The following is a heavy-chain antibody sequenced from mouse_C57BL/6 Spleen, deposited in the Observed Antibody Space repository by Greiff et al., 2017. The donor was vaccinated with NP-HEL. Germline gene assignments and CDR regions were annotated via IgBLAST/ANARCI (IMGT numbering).Heavy chain of an antibody. Sequence: EVQLKESGAELVRPGASVKLSCTASGFNIKDDYMHWVKQRPEQGLEWIGWIDPENGDTEYASKFQGKATITADTSSNTAYLQLSSLTSEDTAVYYCTTIYYSNSYYFDYWGQGTTLTVSS. V-gene: IGHV14-4*01. CDR2: IDPENGDT. CDR3: TTIYYSNSYYFDY. CDR1: GFNIKDDY. D-gene: IGHD2-5*01. J-gene: IGHJ2*01.